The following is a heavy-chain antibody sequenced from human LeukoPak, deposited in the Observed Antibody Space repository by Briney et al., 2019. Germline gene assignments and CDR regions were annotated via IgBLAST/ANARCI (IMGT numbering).Heavy chain of an antibody. V-gene: IGHV1-69*13. J-gene: IGHJ6*04. CDR3: AREISPPYDPYYYYYGMDV. Sequence: PVKVSCKASGGTFSSYAISWVRQAPGQGLEWMGGIIPIFGTANYAQKSQGRVTITADESTSTAYMELSSLRSEDTAVYYCAREISPPYDPYYYYYGMDVWGKGTTVTVTS. CDR1: GGTFSSYA. D-gene: IGHD5-12*01. CDR2: IIPIFGTA.